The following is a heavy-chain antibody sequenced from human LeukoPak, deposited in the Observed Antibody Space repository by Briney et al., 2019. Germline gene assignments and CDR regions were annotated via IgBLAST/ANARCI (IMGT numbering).Heavy chain of an antibody. CDR2: INPNSGGT. Sequence: GASVKVSCKASGYTFTSYGISWVRQAPGQGLEWMGWINPNSGGTNSAQKVQGRVTMTTDTSTSTAYMEPRSLTSDGTAVYYCARHSGSELFFDYWGQGTLVTVSS. D-gene: IGHD1-26*01. CDR1: GYTFTSYG. CDR3: ARHSGSELFFDY. J-gene: IGHJ4*02. V-gene: IGHV1-18*01.